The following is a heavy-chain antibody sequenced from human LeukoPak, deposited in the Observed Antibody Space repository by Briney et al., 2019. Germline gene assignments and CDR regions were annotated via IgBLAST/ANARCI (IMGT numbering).Heavy chain of an antibody. Sequence: GGSLRLSCAASGFSFSNFAMTWVRQAPGKGLEWVSSINGGHYPTYNTDSVKGRFTISRDNSKNTLYLQMNSLRAEDTAVYYCTRDPNGDYVGAFDSWGQGTLVTVSS. D-gene: IGHD4-17*01. CDR2: INGGHYPT. CDR3: TRDPNGDYVGAFDS. V-gene: IGHV3-23*01. CDR1: GFSFSNFA. J-gene: IGHJ5*01.